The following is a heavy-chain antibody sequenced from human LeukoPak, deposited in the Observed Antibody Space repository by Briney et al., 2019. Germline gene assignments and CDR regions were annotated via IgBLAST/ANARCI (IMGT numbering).Heavy chain of an antibody. CDR1: GGSISSSSYY. CDR2: IYYSGST. D-gene: IGHD6-13*01. CDR3: AGHYSSSWYAGPSGVDY. J-gene: IGHJ4*02. Sequence: PSETLSLTCTVSGGSISSSSYYWGWIRQPPGKGLEWIGSIYYSGSTYYNPSLKSRVTISVDTSKNQFSLKLSSVTAADTAVYYCAGHYSSSWYAGPSGVDYWGQGTLVTVSS. V-gene: IGHV4-39*01.